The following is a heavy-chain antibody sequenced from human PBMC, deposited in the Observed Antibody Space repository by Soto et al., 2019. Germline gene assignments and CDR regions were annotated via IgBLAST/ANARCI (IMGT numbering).Heavy chain of an antibody. CDR3: TRQWLVKTYFDY. Sequence: EVQLLESGGGLVQPGGSLRLSCAASGFTFSSYAMSWVRQAPGKGLEWVSAISGSGGSTYYADSVKGRFTISRDNYKNPLYLQMNSLRAEDTAVYYCTRQWLVKTYFDYWGQGTLVTVSS. J-gene: IGHJ4*02. D-gene: IGHD6-19*01. CDR1: GFTFSSYA. CDR2: ISGSGGST. V-gene: IGHV3-23*01.